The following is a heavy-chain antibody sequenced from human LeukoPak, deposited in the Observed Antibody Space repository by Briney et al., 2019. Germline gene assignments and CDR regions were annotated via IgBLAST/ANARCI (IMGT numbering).Heavy chain of an antibody. V-gene: IGHV4-59*12. CDR2: IYYSGST. Sequence: PSETLSLTCTVSGGSISNKYWSWIRQPPGKGLEWIGYIYYSGSTNYNPSLKSRVTISVDTSKNPFSLKLSSVTAADTAVYYCARGGPRGRPARYYGSGSYPDNYYDSSGYPSRRSHFFDYWGQGTLVTVSS. D-gene: IGHD3-22*01. CDR1: GGSISNKY. J-gene: IGHJ4*02. CDR3: ARGGPRGRPARYYGSGSYPDNYYDSSGYPSRRSHFFDY.